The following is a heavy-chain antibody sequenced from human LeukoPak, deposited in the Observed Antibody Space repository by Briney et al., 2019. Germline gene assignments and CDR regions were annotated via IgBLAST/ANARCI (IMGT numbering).Heavy chain of an antibody. CDR2: IHHTGST. D-gene: IGHD3-22*01. Sequence: SQTLSITCAVYRGSISSGGYSWGWIRQPPGKGLEFIGYIHHTGSTNYNPSLKSRVAISVDGSKNQFSLKLTSVTATETAVYYCARGSVYDSSTFDIWGQGTMVTVSS. V-gene: IGHV4-30-2*01. J-gene: IGHJ3*02. CDR3: ARGSVYDSSTFDI. CDR1: RGSISSGGYS.